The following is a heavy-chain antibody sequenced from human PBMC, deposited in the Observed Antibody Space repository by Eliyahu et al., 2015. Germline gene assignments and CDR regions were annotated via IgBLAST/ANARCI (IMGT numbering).Heavy chain of an antibody. V-gene: IGHV3-23*01. D-gene: IGHD1-1*01. CDR2: IEGSGIVT. CDR1: XXTXSNYA. Sequence: EVQLLESXGGLVXPGRSLRLSCAASXXTXSNYAXAWVRQAPGKGXEWISGIEGSGIVTYHTDSVKGRFTISRDNSKNTLYLQMNSLRAEDTAVYYCVKYNVEHSLGDFWGQGTLVTVSS. J-gene: IGHJ4*02. CDR3: VKYNVEHSLGDF.